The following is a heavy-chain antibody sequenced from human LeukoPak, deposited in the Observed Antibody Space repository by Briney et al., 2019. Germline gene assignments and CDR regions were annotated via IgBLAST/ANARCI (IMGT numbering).Heavy chain of an antibody. CDR2: IKQDGSDK. CDR1: GFTFNSYW. V-gene: IGHV3-7*03. J-gene: IGHJ4*02. Sequence: AGGSLRLSCAASGFTFNSYWMTWVRQAPGKRLEWVADIKQDGSDKYYAGSVKGRFTISRDNAKNSLYLQMNSPRAEDTAVYFCARYNSAWKTDDYWGQGTLVTVSS. D-gene: IGHD6-19*01. CDR3: ARYNSAWKTDDY.